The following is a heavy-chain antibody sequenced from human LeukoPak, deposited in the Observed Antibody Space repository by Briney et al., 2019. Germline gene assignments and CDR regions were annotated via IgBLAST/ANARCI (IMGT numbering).Heavy chain of an antibody. CDR1: GYTFTSYY. J-gene: IGHJ4*02. D-gene: IGHD6-13*01. Sequence: GASVKVSCKASGYTFTSYYMHWVRQAPGQGLEWMGIINPSGGSTSYAQKFQGRVTITADKSTSTAYMELSSLRSEDTAVYYCASSKGLYIAAAGFGPDYFDYWGQGTLVTVSS. CDR3: ASSKGLYIAAAGFGPDYFDY. V-gene: IGHV1-46*01. CDR2: INPSGGST.